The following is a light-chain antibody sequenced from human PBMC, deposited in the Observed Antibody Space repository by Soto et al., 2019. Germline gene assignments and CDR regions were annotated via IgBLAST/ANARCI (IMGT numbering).Light chain of an antibody. V-gene: IGLV2-14*01. CDR2: EVS. J-gene: IGLJ1*01. CDR1: SSDVGGYNY. Sequence: QSVLTQPASVSGSPGQSITISCTGTSSDVGGYNYVSWYQQHPGKAPKLLIYEVSNRPSGVSDRFSGSKYDNTASLTISGLQTEDEADYYCYSYRSSSPLYMFGTGTKVTVL. CDR3: YSYRSSSPLYM.